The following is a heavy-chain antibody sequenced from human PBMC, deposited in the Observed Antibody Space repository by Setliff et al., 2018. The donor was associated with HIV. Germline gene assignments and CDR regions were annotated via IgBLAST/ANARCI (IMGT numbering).Heavy chain of an antibody. J-gene: IGHJ4*02. D-gene: IGHD2-2*01. CDR1: GASISSNNW. V-gene: IGHV4-4*02. Sequence: SETLSLTCAVSGASISSNNWWTWVRQPPGRGLEWIGEIHYSGSTNYNPSLKSRVTISVDKSRSPFSLKVNSVTAADTAVYYCAREVPARQHFDFWGQGTLVTVSS. CDR3: AREVPARQHFDF. CDR2: IHYSGST.